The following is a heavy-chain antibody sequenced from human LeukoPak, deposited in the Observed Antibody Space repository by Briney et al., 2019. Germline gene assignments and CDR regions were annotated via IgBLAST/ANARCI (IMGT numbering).Heavy chain of an antibody. Sequence: GGSLRLSCAASGFTFSDYYMSWIRQAPGKGLEWVSYIRSSGSTIYYADSVKGRFTISRDNAKNSLYLQMNSLRAEDTAVYYCARVGYYYDSSGYYPYWGQGTLVTISS. CDR2: IRSSGSTI. J-gene: IGHJ4*02. V-gene: IGHV3-11*01. CDR1: GFTFSDYY. D-gene: IGHD3-22*01. CDR3: ARVGYYYDSSGYYPY.